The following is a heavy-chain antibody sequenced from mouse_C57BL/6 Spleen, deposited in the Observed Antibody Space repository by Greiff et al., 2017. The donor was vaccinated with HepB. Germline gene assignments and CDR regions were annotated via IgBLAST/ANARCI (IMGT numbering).Heavy chain of an antibody. Sequence: DVQLVESGGGLVKPGGSLKLSCAASGFTFSDYGMHWVRQAPEKGLEWVAYISSGSSTIYYADTVKGRFTISRDNAKNTLFLQMTSLRSEDTAMYYCARNCYYAMDYWGQGTSVTVSS. CDR1: GFTFSDYG. CDR3: ARNCYYAMDY. D-gene: IGHD4-1*01. J-gene: IGHJ4*01. CDR2: ISSGSSTI. V-gene: IGHV5-17*01.